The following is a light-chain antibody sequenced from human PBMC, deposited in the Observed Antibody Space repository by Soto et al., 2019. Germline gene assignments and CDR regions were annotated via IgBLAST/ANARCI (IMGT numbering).Light chain of an antibody. CDR2: GAS. J-gene: IGKJ1*01. Sequence: ENVLTQSPRTLSFSPGERATLSCRALQSVSSTLLTWYQQKPGQAPRLLIYGASTRATGIPARFSGSGSGTEFTLTISSLQSEDFAVYYCQQYNNGPPWTFGQGTKVDIK. CDR1: QSVSST. V-gene: IGKV3-15*01. CDR3: QQYNNGPPWT.